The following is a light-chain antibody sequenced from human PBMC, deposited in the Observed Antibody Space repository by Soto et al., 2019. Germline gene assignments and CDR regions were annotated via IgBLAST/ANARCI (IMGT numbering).Light chain of an antibody. CDR2: DAY. V-gene: IGKV3-15*01. CDR1: QGIGST. CDR3: QRYNRWPLA. Sequence: EIVMTQSPATLSVSPGERATLSCRASQGIGSTLAWYQQKPGQTPRLLIYDAYIRATGVPARFSASGSGTEFTLTITSLQSEDFAVYYCQRYNRWPLAFGGGTKVEIK. J-gene: IGKJ4*01.